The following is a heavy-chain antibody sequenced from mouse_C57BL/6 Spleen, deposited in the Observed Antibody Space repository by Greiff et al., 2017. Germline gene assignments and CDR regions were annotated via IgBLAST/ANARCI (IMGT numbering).Heavy chain of an antibody. V-gene: IGHV1-64*01. Sequence: VQLQQPGAELVKPGASVKLSCKASGYTFTSYWMHWVKQRPGQGLEWIGMIHPNSGSTNYNEKFKSKATLTVDKSSSTAYMQLSSLTSEDSAVYYCARFITTVVAEYFDVWGTGTTVTVSS. CDR1: GYTFTSYW. CDR2: IHPNSGST. D-gene: IGHD1-1*01. CDR3: ARFITTVVAEYFDV. J-gene: IGHJ1*03.